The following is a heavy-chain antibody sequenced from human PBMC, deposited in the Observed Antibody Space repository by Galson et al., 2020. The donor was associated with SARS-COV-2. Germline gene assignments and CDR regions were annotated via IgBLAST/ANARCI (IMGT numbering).Heavy chain of an antibody. CDR3: ARVGGMATTPANYFYYGLDV. J-gene: IGHJ6*02. CDR1: GFPFSSYS. V-gene: IGHV3-21*01. D-gene: IGHD2-15*01. Sequence: SLRLSCAASGFPFSSYSMNWVRQAPGKGLEWVSSISAGSSYIYYADSVKGRFTISRDNAKNSLYLQMNSLRADDTAVYYCARVGGMATTPANYFYYGLDVWGQGTTVTVSS. CDR2: ISAGSSYI.